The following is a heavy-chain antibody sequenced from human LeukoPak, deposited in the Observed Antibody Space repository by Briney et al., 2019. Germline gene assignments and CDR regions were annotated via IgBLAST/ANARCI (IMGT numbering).Heavy chain of an antibody. CDR1: GYTFTSYD. CDR3: ARGLYYYDSSGYQDFDY. D-gene: IGHD3-22*01. CDR2: MNPNSGNT. Sequence: ASVNVSCKASGYTFTSYDINWVRQATGQGLEWMGWMNPNSGNTGYAQKFQGRVTMTRNTSISTAYMELSSLRSEDTAVYYCARGLYYYDSSGYQDFDYWGQGTLVTVSS. J-gene: IGHJ4*02. V-gene: IGHV1-8*01.